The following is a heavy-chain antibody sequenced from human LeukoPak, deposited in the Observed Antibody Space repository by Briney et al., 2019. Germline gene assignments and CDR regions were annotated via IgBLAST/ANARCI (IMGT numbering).Heavy chain of an antibody. CDR3: FIAAAVWGAGY. CDR2: IIPIFGTA. CDR1: GGTFSSYA. D-gene: IGHD6-13*01. Sequence: GASVKVSCKASGGTFSSYAISWVRQAPGQGLEWMGGIIPIFGTANYAQKFQGRVTITADKSTSTAYMELSSLRSEDTAVYYCFIAAAVWGAGYWGQGTLVTVSS. J-gene: IGHJ4*02. V-gene: IGHV1-69*06.